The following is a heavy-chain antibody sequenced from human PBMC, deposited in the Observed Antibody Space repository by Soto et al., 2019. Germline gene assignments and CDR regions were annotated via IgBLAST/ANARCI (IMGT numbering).Heavy chain of an antibody. V-gene: IGHV3-48*02. Sequence: EVQLVESGGGLVHPGGSLRLSCAASGFTFSSYSMNWVRQAPGKGLEWVSYISSSSSTIYYADSVKGRFTISRDNAKNSLYLQMNSLRDEDTAVYYCAREPLAGTVTPNWFDPWGQGTLVTVSS. CDR3: AREPLAGTVTPNWFDP. J-gene: IGHJ5*02. CDR1: GFTFSSYS. CDR2: ISSSSSTI. D-gene: IGHD4-17*01.